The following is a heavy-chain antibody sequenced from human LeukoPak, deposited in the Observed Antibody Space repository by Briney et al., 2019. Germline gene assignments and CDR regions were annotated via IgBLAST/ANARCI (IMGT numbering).Heavy chain of an antibody. J-gene: IGHJ5*02. CDR2: IHQSGST. CDR1: GGSVSSSYYY. Sequence: SETLSLTCTVSGGSVSSSYYYWGWIRQPPGKGLEWIGEIHQSGSTYYNPSLKSRVIISVDTSKNQFSLNLSSVTAADTAVHXCXRRRGSGWSPFDXWGQGTLVTXSS. V-gene: IGHV4-39*01. CDR3: XRRRGSGWSPFDX. D-gene: IGHD6-19*01.